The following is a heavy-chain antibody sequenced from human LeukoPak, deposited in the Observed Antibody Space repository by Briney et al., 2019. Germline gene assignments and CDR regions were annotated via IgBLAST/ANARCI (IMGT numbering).Heavy chain of an antibody. CDR3: ARVLRGGLEYFDY. CDR1: GGSISSSSYY. J-gene: IGHJ4*02. Sequence: SETLSLTCTVSGGSISSSSYYWGWIRQPPGKGVEWIGSIYYSGSTYYNPSLKSRVTISVDKSKNQFSLKLTSVTAADTAVYYCARVLRGGLEYFDYWGQGALVTVSS. V-gene: IGHV4-39*07. CDR2: IYYSGST.